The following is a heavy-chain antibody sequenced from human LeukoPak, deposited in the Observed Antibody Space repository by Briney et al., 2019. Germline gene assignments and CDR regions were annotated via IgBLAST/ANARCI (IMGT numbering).Heavy chain of an antibody. D-gene: IGHD2-15*01. Sequence: GGSLRLSCAASGFTVSSNYMSWVRQAPGKGLEWVSVIYSGGSTYYADSVQGRFTISRDNSKSTLCLQMNSLRAEDTAVYYCAKRLGYCSDGSCYFPYWGQGTLVTVSS. J-gene: IGHJ4*02. CDR1: GFTVSSNY. CDR3: AKRLGYCSDGSCYFPY. CDR2: IYSGGST. V-gene: IGHV3-53*01.